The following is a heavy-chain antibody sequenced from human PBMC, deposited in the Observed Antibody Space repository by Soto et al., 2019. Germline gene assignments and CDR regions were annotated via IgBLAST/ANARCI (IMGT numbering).Heavy chain of an antibody. J-gene: IGHJ4*02. Sequence: GASVKVSCKASGGTFSSYAVTWVRQAPGQGLEWMGGIIPIFGATNYAQKFQGRVTITADESTSTVYMELSSLRSEDTAVYYCARAGVRGLFNNGYFDYWGQGTLVTVSS. CDR2: IIPIFGAT. V-gene: IGHV1-69*13. D-gene: IGHD3-10*01. CDR1: GGTFSSYA. CDR3: ARAGVRGLFNNGYFDY.